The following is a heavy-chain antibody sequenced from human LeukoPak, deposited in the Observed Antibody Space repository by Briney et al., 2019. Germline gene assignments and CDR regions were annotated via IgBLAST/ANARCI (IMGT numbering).Heavy chain of an antibody. J-gene: IGHJ6*04. D-gene: IGHD3-10*02. CDR1: GFTVISNY. V-gene: IGHV3-11*04. CDR2: ISSSGSTI. CDR3: AELGITMIGGV. Sequence: GGSLRLSCAASGFTVISNYMSWVRQAPGKGLEWVSYISSSGSTIYYADSVKGRFTISRDNAKNSLYLQMNSLRAEDTAVYYCAELGITMIGGVWGEGTTVTISS.